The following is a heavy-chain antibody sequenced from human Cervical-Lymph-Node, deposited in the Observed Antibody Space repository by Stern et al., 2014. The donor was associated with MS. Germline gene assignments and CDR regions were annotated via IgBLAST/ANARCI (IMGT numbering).Heavy chain of an antibody. CDR3: ARRYYDSSPWGFDI. CDR1: GGSISSYY. J-gene: IGHJ3*02. D-gene: IGHD3-22*01. CDR2: IYYSGST. Sequence: QLQLQESGPGLVKPSETLSLTCTVSGGSISSYYWSSIRQPPGQGLAWIGYIYYSGSTNYIPSLKSRVTISVDTSKNQFSLKLSSVTAADTAVYYCARRYYDSSPWGFDIWGQGTMVTVSS. V-gene: IGHV4-59*01.